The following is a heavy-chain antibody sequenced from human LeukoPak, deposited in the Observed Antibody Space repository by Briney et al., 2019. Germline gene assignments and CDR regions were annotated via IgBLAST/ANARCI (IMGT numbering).Heavy chain of an antibody. J-gene: IGHJ4*02. D-gene: IGHD5-12*01. CDR1: GFTFSSYW. CDR2: INSDGSST. CDR3: ARGGYSGYNFDY. Sequence: GGSLRLSCAASGFTFSSYWMHWVRQAPGKGLVWVSRINSDGSSTSHADSVKGRFTISRDNAKNTLYLQMNSLRAEDTAVYYCARGGYSGYNFDYWGQGTLVTVSS. V-gene: IGHV3-74*01.